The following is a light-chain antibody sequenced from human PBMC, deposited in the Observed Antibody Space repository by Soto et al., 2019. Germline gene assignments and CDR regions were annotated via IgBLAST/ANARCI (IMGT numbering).Light chain of an antibody. Sequence: QSALTQPASVSGSPGQSITISCTGTSRDVGYYNYVSWYQRHPGKAPQLLIYDVSNRPSGVSNRFSGSKSGNTASLTISGLQAEDEADYFCSSYTTSATRVFGGGTKLTVL. CDR3: SSYTTSATRV. CDR2: DVS. J-gene: IGLJ3*02. V-gene: IGLV2-14*01. CDR1: SRDVGYYNY.